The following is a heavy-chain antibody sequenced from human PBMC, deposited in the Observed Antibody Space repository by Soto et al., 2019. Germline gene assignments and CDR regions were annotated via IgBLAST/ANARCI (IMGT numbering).Heavy chain of an antibody. CDR2: INHSGST. Sequence: SETMYLTCAVYGGSFSGYYWSWIRQPPGKGLEWIGEINHSGSTNYNPSLKSRVTISVDTSKNQFSLKLSSVTAADTAVYYCARFLSVTTDYYYYMDVWGKGTTVTVS. D-gene: IGHD4-17*01. V-gene: IGHV4-34*01. CDR1: GGSFSGYY. J-gene: IGHJ6*03. CDR3: ARFLSVTTDYYYYMDV.